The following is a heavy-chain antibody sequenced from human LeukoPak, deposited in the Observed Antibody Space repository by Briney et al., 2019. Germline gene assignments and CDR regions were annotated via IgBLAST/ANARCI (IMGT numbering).Heavy chain of an antibody. Sequence: GASVKVSCKTSGYTFSDYTIHWVRQAPGQGLEWMGWINPSSNAANYAQRFEGRVSLTRDTSISTADMVLTSLTSDDTGDYYCARSRELLDFDTWGQGTLVSVSS. CDR2: INPSSNAA. V-gene: IGHV1-2*02. CDR3: ARSRELLDFDT. D-gene: IGHD3-10*01. CDR1: GYTFSDYT. J-gene: IGHJ4*02.